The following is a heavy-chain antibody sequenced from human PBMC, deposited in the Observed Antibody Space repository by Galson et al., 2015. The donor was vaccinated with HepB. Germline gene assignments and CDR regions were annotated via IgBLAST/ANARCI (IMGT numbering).Heavy chain of an antibody. CDR2: IIPIFGTA. D-gene: IGHD2-2*02. CDR3: ARGTLRYCSSTSCYTPPEGAYYYYYMDV. V-gene: IGHV1-69*13. Sequence: SVKVSCKASGGTFSSYAISWVRQAPGQGLEWMGGIIPIFGTANYAQKFQGRVTITADESTSTAYMELSSLRSEDTAVYYCARGTLRYCSSTSCYTPPEGAYYYYYMDVWGKGTTVTVSS. CDR1: GGTFSSYA. J-gene: IGHJ6*03.